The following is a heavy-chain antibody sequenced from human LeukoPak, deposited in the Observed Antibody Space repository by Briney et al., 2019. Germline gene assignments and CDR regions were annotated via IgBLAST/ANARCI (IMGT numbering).Heavy chain of an antibody. J-gene: IGHJ4*02. CDR1: GFTFSNY. CDR2: ITGSGDYT. D-gene: IGHD6-19*01. Sequence: PGGSLRLSCAGSGFTFSNYMTWVRQAPGKGLEWVSAITGSGDYTYYADPVKGRFTISRDNSKNTLYLQMNSLRAEDTAIYYCAKDLPGSGWYSWGQGTLVTVSS. CDR3: AKDLPGSGWYS. V-gene: IGHV3-23*01.